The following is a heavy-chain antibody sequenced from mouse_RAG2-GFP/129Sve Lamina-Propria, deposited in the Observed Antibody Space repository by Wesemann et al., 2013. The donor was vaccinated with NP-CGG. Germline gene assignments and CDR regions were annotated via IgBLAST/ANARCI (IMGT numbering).Heavy chain of an antibody. J-gene: IGHJ3*01. D-gene: IGHD2-4*01. CDR3: ARDDYSAWFAY. V-gene: IGHV1-69*01. Sequence: QVQLQQPGAELVMPGASVKLSCKASGYTFTSYWMHWVKQRPGQGLEWIGEIDPSDSYTNYNQKFKGKATLTVDTSSSTAYMQPSSLTSEDSAVYYCARDDYSAWFAYWGQGTLVTVSA. CDR2: IDPSDSYT. CDR1: GYTFTSYW.